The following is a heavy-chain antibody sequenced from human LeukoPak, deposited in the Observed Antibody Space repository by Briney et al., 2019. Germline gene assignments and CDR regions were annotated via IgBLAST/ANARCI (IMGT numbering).Heavy chain of an antibody. D-gene: IGHD5-12*01. CDR1: GFTFSSYW. J-gene: IGHJ4*02. CDR3: ARGLGFDY. CDR2: IKQDGREK. V-gene: IGHV3-7*01. Sequence: GGSLRLSCAASGFTFSSYWMSWVRQAPGKGLEWVANIKQDGREKYYVDSVKGRFTISRDNADNSLYLQMNSLRADATAVYYCARGLGFDYWGQGTLVTVSS.